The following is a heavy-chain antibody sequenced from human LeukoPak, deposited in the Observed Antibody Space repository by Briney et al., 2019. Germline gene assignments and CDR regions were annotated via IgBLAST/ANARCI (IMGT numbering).Heavy chain of an antibody. V-gene: IGHV1-69*05. CDR2: IIPIFGTA. CDR1: GGTFSSYA. D-gene: IGHD6-19*01. Sequence: SVKVSCKASGGTFSSYAISWVRQAPGQGLEWMGGIIPIFGTANYAQKFQGRVTITRDTSASTAYMELSSLRSEDTAVYYCAREGTRRFSSGWSHYYYGMDVWGQGTTVTVSS. J-gene: IGHJ6*02. CDR3: AREGTRRFSSGWSHYYYGMDV.